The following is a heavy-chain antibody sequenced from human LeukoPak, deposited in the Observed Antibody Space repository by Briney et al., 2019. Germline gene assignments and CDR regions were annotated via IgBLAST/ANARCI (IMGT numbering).Heavy chain of an antibody. CDR1: GASISSPNYY. Sequence: SETLSLTCTVSGASISSPNYYWGWIRQAPGKGLEWIGSVYYSGSTYYSSSLKSRVTLSVDTSKKQFSLKLSSVTAADTAMYYCVRQSGEYCTNGICYLFDYWGQGTLVTVSS. D-gene: IGHD2-8*01. CDR3: VRQSGEYCTNGICYLFDY. CDR2: VYYSGST. J-gene: IGHJ4*02. V-gene: IGHV4-39*01.